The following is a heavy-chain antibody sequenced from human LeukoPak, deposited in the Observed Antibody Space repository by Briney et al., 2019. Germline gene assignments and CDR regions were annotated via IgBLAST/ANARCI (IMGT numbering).Heavy chain of an antibody. Sequence: GGSLRLSCAASGFTFSSYWMSWVRQAPGKGLEWVANIKPDGSEKYYVDSVKGRFTISRVNAENSLYLQMNSLRAEDTAVYYCARLRRYNIVVITYFDYWGQGTLVTVSS. CDR1: GFTFSSYW. J-gene: IGHJ4*02. CDR2: IKPDGSEK. D-gene: IGHD3-22*01. V-gene: IGHV3-7*01. CDR3: ARLRRYNIVVITYFDY.